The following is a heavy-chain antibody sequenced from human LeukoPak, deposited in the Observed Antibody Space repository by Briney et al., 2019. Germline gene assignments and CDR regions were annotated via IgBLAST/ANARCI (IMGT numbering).Heavy chain of an antibody. CDR3: ATDGVAVIWSRREIVAYALDI. J-gene: IGHJ3*02. CDR2: FDPEDGET. V-gene: IGHV1-24*01. CDR1: EYTLTELS. D-gene: IGHD3-3*01. Sequence: ASVKVSCKVFEYTLTELSMHWVRQAPGKGLEWMGGFDPEDGETIYAQKFQGRVTMTEDTSTNTAYMELSSLRSEDTAVYYCATDGVAVIWSRREIVAYALDIWGQGTMVTVSS.